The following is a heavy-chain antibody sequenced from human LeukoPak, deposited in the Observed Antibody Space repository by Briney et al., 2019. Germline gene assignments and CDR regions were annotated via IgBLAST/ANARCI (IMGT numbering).Heavy chain of an antibody. D-gene: IGHD4-17*01. CDR3: ARATDYGDSISSLYYYFDL. Sequence: PGRSLRLSCAGSGFTFSVYNMYWVRQTPGKGLEWVASITSSSSYVFYADSVKGRFTISRDNAKKSVYLQMNTLRAEDTAVYYCARATDYGDSISSLYYYFDLWGRGTLVSVSS. CDR1: GFTFSVYN. J-gene: IGHJ4*02. CDR2: ITSSSSYV. V-gene: IGHV3-21*01.